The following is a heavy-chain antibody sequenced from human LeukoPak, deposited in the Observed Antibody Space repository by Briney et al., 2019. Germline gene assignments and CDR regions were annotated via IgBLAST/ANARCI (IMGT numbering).Heavy chain of an antibody. CDR1: GYTFTGYY. Sequence: ASVKVTFKASGYTFTGYYMHWVRQAPGQGLEWMGWINPNSGGTNYAQKFQGKVTMTRDTSISTAYMELSRLRSDATAVYYCARRPWSGGSYPYYYYMDVWGKGTTVTVSS. CDR3: ARRPWSGGSYPYYYYMDV. D-gene: IGHD1-26*01. CDR2: INPNSGGT. J-gene: IGHJ6*03. V-gene: IGHV1-2*02.